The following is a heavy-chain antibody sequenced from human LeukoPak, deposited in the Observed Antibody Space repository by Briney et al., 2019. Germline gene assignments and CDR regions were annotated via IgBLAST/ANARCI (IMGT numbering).Heavy chain of an antibody. CDR2: ISAYNGNT. D-gene: IGHD3-3*01. Sequence: ASVKVSCKASGYTFTSYGISWVRQAPGQGLEWMGWISAYNGNTNYAQKLQGRVTMTTDTSTSTAYMELRSLRSDDTAVYYCARGDTIFGVASNLDYWGQGTLVTVSS. J-gene: IGHJ4*02. V-gene: IGHV1-18*01. CDR3: ARGDTIFGVASNLDY. CDR1: GYTFTSYG.